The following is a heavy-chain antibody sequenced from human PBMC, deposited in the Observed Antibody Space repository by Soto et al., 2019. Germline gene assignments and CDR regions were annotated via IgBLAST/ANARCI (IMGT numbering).Heavy chain of an antibody. D-gene: IGHD3-3*01. V-gene: IGHV3-33*01. CDR2: IWYDGSNK. J-gene: IGHJ4*02. CDR1: GFTFSSYG. Sequence: PGGSLRLSCAASGFTFSSYGMHWVRQAPGKGLEWVAVIWYDGSNKYYADSVKGRFTISRDNSQNTLFVQVNSLRAEDTAIYYCATGPPWSGYFDHWGRGILVTVSS. CDR3: ATGPPWSGYFDH.